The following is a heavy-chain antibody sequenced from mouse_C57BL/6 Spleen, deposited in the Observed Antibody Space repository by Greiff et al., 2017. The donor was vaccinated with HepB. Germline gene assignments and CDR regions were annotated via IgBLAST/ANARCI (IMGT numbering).Heavy chain of an antibody. Sequence: EVQLQQSGPVLVKPGASVKMSCKASGYTFTDYYMNWVKQSHGKSLEWIGVINPYNGGTSYNQKFKGMATLTVDKSSSTAYMELNSLTSEDSAVYYCARGGGANWDEDYYAMDYWGQGTSVTVSS. CDR3: ARGGGANWDEDYYAMDY. CDR2: INPYNGGT. J-gene: IGHJ4*01. V-gene: IGHV1-19*01. D-gene: IGHD4-1*01. CDR1: GYTFTDYY.